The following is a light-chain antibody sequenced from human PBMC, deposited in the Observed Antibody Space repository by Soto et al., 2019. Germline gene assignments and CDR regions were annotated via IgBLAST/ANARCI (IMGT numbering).Light chain of an antibody. Sequence: QSALTQPRSVSGSPGQSVTISCTGTSSDVGGSSYVSWYQQHPDKAPKLMIYDVNERPSGVPDRFSGSKSGNTASLTISGLQAEDEDDYYCCSYTGRYTYVFGGGTQLTVL. CDR1: SSDVGGSSY. J-gene: IGLJ2*01. V-gene: IGLV2-11*01. CDR3: CSYTGRYTYV. CDR2: DVN.